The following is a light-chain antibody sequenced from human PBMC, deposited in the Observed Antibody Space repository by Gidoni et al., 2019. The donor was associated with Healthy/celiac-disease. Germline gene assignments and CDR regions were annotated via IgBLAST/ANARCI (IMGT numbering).Light chain of an antibody. J-gene: IGKJ3*01. CDR1: QSVSSY. CDR3: QQRSNWPPGFT. Sequence: EIVLTQSPATLSLFPGERATLSCRASQSVSSYLAWYQQKPGQAPRLLIYDASNRATGIPARFSGSGSGTDFTLTISSLEPEDFAVYYCQQRSNWPPGFTFGPXTKVDIK. CDR2: DAS. V-gene: IGKV3-11*01.